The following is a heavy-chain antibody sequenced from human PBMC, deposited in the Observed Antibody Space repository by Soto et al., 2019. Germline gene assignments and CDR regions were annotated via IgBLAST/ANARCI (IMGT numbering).Heavy chain of an antibody. CDR2: ISAYNGNT. D-gene: IGHD6-19*01. Sequence: QVQLVQSGAEVKKPGASVKVSCKASGYTFTSYGFNWVRQAPGQGLEWMGWISAYNGNTNYAQKLQGRVTMTTDAPTSTAYVELRSLRSDDTAVYYCARAALGGAVAASGYWGQGTLVTVSS. J-gene: IGHJ4*02. CDR1: GYTFTSYG. V-gene: IGHV1-18*01. CDR3: ARAALGGAVAASGY.